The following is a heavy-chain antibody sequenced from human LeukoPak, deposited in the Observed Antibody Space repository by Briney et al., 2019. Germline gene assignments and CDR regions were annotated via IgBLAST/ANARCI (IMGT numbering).Heavy chain of an antibody. CDR2: IYYSGST. V-gene: IGHV4-59*01. CDR1: GGSISSYY. D-gene: IGHD1-7*01. J-gene: IGHJ4*02. CDR3: ASHSLNNWNYGRVDY. Sequence: PSETLSLTCTVSGGSISSYYWSWIRQPSGKGLEWIGYIYYSGSTNYNPSLKSRVTISVDTSKNQFSLKLSSVTAADTAVYYCASHSLNNWNYGRVDYWGQGTLVTVSS.